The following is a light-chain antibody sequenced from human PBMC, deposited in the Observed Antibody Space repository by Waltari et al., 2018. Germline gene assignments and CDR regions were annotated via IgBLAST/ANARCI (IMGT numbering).Light chain of an antibody. J-gene: IGKJ1*01. Sequence: IVLTQSPGTLSLSQGERATLSCRASPSVGRTLAWYQKRPGQAPRLRSYGDSNRATGIPDRFSGSGSGTDFSLTLSRLEPEDFAVYDYQHYVRLPGTFGQGTTVEIK. CDR1: PSVGRT. V-gene: IGKV3-20*01. CDR3: QHYVRLPGT. CDR2: GDS.